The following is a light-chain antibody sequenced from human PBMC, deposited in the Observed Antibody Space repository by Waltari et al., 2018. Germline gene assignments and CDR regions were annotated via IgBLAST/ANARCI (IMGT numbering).Light chain of an antibody. CDR3: QQYGSSPRT. CDR1: QSVSSSY. Sequence: EIVLTQSPGTLSLSPGERATLYCRASQSVSSSYLAWYQQKPGQAPRLLIEGASSSATGIPDRFSGSGSGTDFTLTISRLEPEDFAGYYCQQYGSSPRTFGQGTKVEIK. V-gene: IGKV3-20*01. CDR2: GAS. J-gene: IGKJ1*01.